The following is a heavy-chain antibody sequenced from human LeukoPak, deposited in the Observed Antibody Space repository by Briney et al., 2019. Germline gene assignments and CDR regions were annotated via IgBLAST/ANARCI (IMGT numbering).Heavy chain of an antibody. CDR2: IIPIFGTA. Sequence: GASVKVSCKASGYTFTSYAISWVRQAPGQGLEWMGGIIPIFGTANYAQKFQGRVTITADESTSTAYTELSSLRSEDTAVYYCARAPLYCSSTSCPFFDYWGQGTLVTVSS. CDR1: GYTFTSYA. V-gene: IGHV1-69*13. D-gene: IGHD2-2*01. CDR3: ARAPLYCSSTSCPFFDY. J-gene: IGHJ4*02.